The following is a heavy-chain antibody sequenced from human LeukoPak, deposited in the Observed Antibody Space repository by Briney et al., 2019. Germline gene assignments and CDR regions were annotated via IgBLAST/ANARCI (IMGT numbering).Heavy chain of an antibody. V-gene: IGHV3-53*01. CDR2: TYSAGTT. CDR3: AREKTTMGRGKAYYIDY. D-gene: IGHD3-10*01. Sequence: GGSLTLYCSAYGFSESYNYMMGERQAPGKGLEWVSVTYSAGTTYYADSVKGRFTISRDNSKNTLYLQMNSLRGDDTAVYYCAREKTTMGRGKAYYIDYWGQGTLVTVSS. J-gene: IGHJ4*02. CDR1: GFSESYNY.